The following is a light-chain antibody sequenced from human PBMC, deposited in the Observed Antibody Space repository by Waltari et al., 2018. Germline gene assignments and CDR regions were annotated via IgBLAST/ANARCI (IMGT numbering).Light chain of an antibody. CDR2: AAT. V-gene: IGLV2-23*01. CDR3: CSYAGSSSPRL. Sequence: QSALTQPASVSGSPGQSITISCTGSSSDVGNFNLVSWYQLHPGKAPKRLIFAATKRPSGISYHFSGSKSGNTASLTISGLQAEDEADYFCCSYAGSSSPRLFGGGTKLSVL. J-gene: IGLJ3*02. CDR1: SSDVGNFNL.